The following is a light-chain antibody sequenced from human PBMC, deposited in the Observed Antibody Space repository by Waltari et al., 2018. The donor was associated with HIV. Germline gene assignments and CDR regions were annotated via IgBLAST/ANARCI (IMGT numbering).Light chain of an antibody. V-gene: IGKV3D-15*01. CDR3: QQYQSWPRT. CDR2: AAS. J-gene: IGKJ4*01. Sequence: DIVMTQSPGTLSVSPGERATLSCKASQTVSGNLAWYQQRPGQSPRLLIYAASTRATDPPPRFSGSGSETDFTLPIGSLQSEDFAIYFCQQYQSWPRTFGQGTKVEIK. CDR1: QTVSGN.